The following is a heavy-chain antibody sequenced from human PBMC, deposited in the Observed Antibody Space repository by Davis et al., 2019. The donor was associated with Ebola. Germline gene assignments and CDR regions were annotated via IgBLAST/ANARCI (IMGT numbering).Heavy chain of an antibody. CDR3: ARVDSGSYYLDAFDI. CDR2: INAGNGNT. CDR1: GYTFTSYA. J-gene: IGHJ3*02. V-gene: IGHV1-3*01. D-gene: IGHD1-26*01. Sequence: AASVKVSCTASGYTFTSYAMHWVRQAPGQRLEWMGWINAGNGNTKYSQKFQGRVTITRDTSASTAYMELSSLRSEDTAVYYCARVDSGSYYLDAFDIWGQGTMVTVSS.